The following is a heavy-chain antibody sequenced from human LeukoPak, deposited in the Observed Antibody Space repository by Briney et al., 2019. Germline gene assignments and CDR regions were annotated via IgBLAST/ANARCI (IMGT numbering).Heavy chain of an antibody. CDR2: IYYSGST. Sequence: GSLRLSCAASGFTFSSYGMHWIRQPPGKGLEWIGYIYYSGSTNYNPSLKSRVTISVDTSKNQFSLKLSSVTAADTAVYYCARGKWELLGDYWGQGTLVTVSS. J-gene: IGHJ4*02. V-gene: IGHV4-59*01. CDR3: ARGKWELLGDY. D-gene: IGHD1-26*01. CDR1: GFTFSSYG.